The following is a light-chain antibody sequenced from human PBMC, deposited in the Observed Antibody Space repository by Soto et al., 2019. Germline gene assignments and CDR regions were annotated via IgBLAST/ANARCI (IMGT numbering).Light chain of an antibody. Sequence: DIVLTQSPGTLSLSPGERATLSCRASQSVSSSYLAWYQQKPGQAPRLLIYGASSRATGIPDRFSGSGSGTDFNLTISSLETEDSAVYYCQQNGPTVGQGTKVDSK. CDR2: GAS. J-gene: IGKJ1*01. V-gene: IGKV3-20*01. CDR3: QQNGPT. CDR1: QSVSSSY.